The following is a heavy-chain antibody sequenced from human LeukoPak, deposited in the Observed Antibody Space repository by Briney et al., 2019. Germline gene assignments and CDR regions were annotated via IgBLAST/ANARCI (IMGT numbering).Heavy chain of an antibody. V-gene: IGHV1-8*01. J-gene: IGHJ4*02. Sequence: ASVKVSCKASGYTFTSYDINWVRQATGQGLEWMGWMNPNSGNTGSAQKFQGRVTMTRNTSISTAYMGLNSLISEDTAVYFCARRIAAAGTTLGYWGQGTLVTVSS. CDR3: ARRIAAAGTTLGY. CDR2: MNPNSGNT. CDR1: GYTFTSYD. D-gene: IGHD6-13*01.